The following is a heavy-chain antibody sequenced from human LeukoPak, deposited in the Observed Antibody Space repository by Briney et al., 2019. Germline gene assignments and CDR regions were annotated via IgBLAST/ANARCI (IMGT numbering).Heavy chain of an antibody. V-gene: IGHV3-30*18. D-gene: IGHD2-15*01. J-gene: IGHJ4*02. CDR2: ISYDGSNK. CDR1: GFTFSSYS. CDR3: AKDQGYCSGGSCYLTIDY. Sequence: GGSLRLSCAASGFTFSSYSMNWVRQAPGKGLEWVAVISYDGSNKYYADSVKGRFTISRDNSKNTLYLQMNSLRAEDTAVYYCAKDQGYCSGGSCYLTIDYWGQGTLVTVSS.